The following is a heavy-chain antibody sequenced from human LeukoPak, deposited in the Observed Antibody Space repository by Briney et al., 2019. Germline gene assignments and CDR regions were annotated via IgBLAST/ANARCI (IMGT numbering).Heavy chain of an antibody. CDR3: ANSLRSGSPIRRWFDP. J-gene: IGHJ5*02. Sequence: GGSLRLSCAASGFIFSSYAMNWVRQAPGKGLEWVSIISGSGGSTNYADSVKGRFTISRDNSKNTLYLQMNSLRAEDTAVYYCANSLRSGSPIRRWFDPGAREPWSPSPQ. V-gene: IGHV3-23*01. CDR1: GFIFSSYA. D-gene: IGHD3-10*01. CDR2: ISGSGGST.